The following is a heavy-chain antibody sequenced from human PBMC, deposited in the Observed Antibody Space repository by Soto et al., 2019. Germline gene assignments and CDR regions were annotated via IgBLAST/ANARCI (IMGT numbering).Heavy chain of an antibody. D-gene: IGHD2-15*01. Sequence: QVQLVQSGAEVKKPGASVKVSCKASGYTFNKYGISWVRQAPGQGLEWMGWIGAYNGNTDHAQNLQGRVTITTDTTTNTSYMELRSLRSDDTALYYCARCYCSVGSCYTCWHFDLWGRGTLVTVSS. CDR2: IGAYNGNT. CDR1: GYTFNKYG. V-gene: IGHV1-18*01. CDR3: ARCYCSVGSCYTCWHFDL. J-gene: IGHJ2*01.